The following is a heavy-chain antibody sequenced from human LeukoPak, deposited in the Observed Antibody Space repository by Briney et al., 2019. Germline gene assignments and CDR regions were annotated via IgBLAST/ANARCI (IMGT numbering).Heavy chain of an antibody. D-gene: IGHD6-13*01. Sequence: SETLSLTCAVFGGSFSGYYWNWIRQPPGKGLEWIGQINPSRNTNYNPSLKSRVTISVDTSKKQFSLKLSSVTAADTAVYYCARPIAAAGLARDAFDIWGQGTMVTVSS. V-gene: IGHV4-34*01. CDR3: ARPIAAAGLARDAFDI. CDR1: GGSFSGYY. J-gene: IGHJ3*02. CDR2: INPSRNT.